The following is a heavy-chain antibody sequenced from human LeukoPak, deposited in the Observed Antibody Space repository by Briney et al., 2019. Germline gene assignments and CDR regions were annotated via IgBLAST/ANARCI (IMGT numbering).Heavy chain of an antibody. D-gene: IGHD6-19*01. CDR3: ARDRGPAGIFDF. V-gene: IGHV3-66*01. Sequence: GGSLRLSCVASGLTVSSNYMSWVRQAPGKGLTWVSIVYSGEKTYYADSVQDRFIISRGNSKKTLYLPMNSLRAECRDVYYCARDRGPAGIFDFRGQGTPVTVSS. J-gene: IGHJ4*02. CDR1: GLTVSSNY. CDR2: VYSGEKT.